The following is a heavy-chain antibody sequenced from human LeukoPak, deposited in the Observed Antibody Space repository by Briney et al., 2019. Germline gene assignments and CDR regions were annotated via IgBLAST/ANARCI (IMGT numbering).Heavy chain of an antibody. CDR2: IYTSGST. D-gene: IGHD1-26*01. J-gene: IGHJ5*02. CDR1: GGSISSYY. CDR3: ARVWDKGGPQSPRNWFDP. V-gene: IGHV4-4*07. Sequence: SETLSLTCTVSGGSISSYYWSWIRQPAGKGLEWIGRIYTSGSTNYNPSLKSRVTMSVDTSKNQFSLKLSSVTAADTAVYYCARVWDKGGPQSPRNWFDPWGQGTLVTVSS.